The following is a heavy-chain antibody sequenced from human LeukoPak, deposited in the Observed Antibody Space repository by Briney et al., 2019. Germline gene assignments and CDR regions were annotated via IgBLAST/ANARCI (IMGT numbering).Heavy chain of an antibody. CDR2: ISGSGGST. Sequence: GGSLRLSCAASGFTFSSYEMNWVRQAPGKGLEWVSAISGSGGSTYYADSVKGRFTISRDNSKNTLYLQMNSLRAEDTAVYYCAKDWYYDFWSGYSGSFDIWGQGTMVTVSS. D-gene: IGHD3-3*01. J-gene: IGHJ3*02. CDR3: AKDWYYDFWSGYSGSFDI. V-gene: IGHV3-23*01. CDR1: GFTFSSYE.